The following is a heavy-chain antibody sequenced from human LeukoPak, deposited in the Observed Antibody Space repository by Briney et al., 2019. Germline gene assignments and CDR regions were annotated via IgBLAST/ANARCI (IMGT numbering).Heavy chain of an antibody. J-gene: IGHJ4*02. CDR3: ARETRVRWTDY. D-gene: IGHD5-24*01. CDR1: GFSFSVYW. V-gene: IGHV3-69-1*01. CDR2: IYSGGST. Sequence: GGSLRLSCAASGFSFSVYWMHWVRQAPGKGLEWVSFIYSGGSTYYADSVKGRFTISRDNAKNSLYLQMNSLRAGDTAVYYCARETRVRWTDYWGQGILVTVSS.